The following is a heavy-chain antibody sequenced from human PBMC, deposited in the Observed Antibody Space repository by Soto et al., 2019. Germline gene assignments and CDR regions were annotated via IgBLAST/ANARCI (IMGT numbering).Heavy chain of an antibody. CDR3: AKTANGWFSAFDI. J-gene: IGHJ3*02. V-gene: IGHV3-23*01. CDR2: ISGSGGTT. D-gene: IGHD6-19*01. Sequence: EVPLLESGGGLVQPGGSLRLSCAASGFTFSSYAMSWVRQAPGKGLEWVSAISGSGGTTYYADSVKGRFTFSRDNSKNTLYLQMNSLRAKDTAVYYCAKTANGWFSAFDIWGQGTMVTVSS. CDR1: GFTFSSYA.